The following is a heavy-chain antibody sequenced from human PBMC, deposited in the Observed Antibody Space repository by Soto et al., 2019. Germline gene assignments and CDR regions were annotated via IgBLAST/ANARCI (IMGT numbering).Heavy chain of an antibody. D-gene: IGHD3-10*01. V-gene: IGHV4-31*03. CDR1: GGSISSGGYY. CDR3: ARAVRTGFGELSNNWFDP. J-gene: IGHJ5*02. CDR2: IYYSGST. Sequence: SETLSLTCTVSGGSISSGGYYWSWIRQHPGKGLEWIGYIYYSGSTYYNPSLKSRVTISVDTSKNQFSLKLSSVTAADTAVYYCARAVRTGFGELSNNWFDPWGQGTLVTVSS.